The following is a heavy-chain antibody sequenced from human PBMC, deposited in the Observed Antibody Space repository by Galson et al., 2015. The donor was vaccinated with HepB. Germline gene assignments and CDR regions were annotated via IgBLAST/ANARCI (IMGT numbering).Heavy chain of an antibody. CDR3: ASAHQFGDDAFDI. CDR1: GYTFTSYG. V-gene: IGHV1-18*01. J-gene: IGHJ3*02. CDR2: ISAYNGNT. D-gene: IGHD3-10*01. Sequence: SVKVSCKASGYTFTSYGISWVRQAPGQGLEWMGWISAYNGNTNYAQKLQGRVTMTTDTSTSTAYMELRSLRSDDTAVYYCASAHQFGDDAFDIWGQGTMVTVSS.